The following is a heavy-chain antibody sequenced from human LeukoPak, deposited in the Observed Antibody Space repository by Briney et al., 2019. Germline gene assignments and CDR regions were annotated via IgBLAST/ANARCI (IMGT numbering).Heavy chain of an antibody. CDR2: IYYSGST. CDR3: AGGPRIQSFYYYYYMDV. Sequence: SETLSLTCTVSGGSISSSSYYWGWIRQPPGKGLEWIGSIYYSGSTYYNPSLKSRVTISVDTSKNQFSLKLSSVTAADTAVYYCAGGPRIQSFYYYYYMDVWGKGTTVTVSS. D-gene: IGHD3-3*01. CDR1: GGSISSSSYY. J-gene: IGHJ6*03. V-gene: IGHV4-39*01.